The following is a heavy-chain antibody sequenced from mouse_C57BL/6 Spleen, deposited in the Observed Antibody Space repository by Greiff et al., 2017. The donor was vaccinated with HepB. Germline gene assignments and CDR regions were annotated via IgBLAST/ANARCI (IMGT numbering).Heavy chain of an antibody. CDR3: TRDDFRGFAY. D-gene: IGHD2-4*01. Sequence: VQGVESGAELVRPGASVTLSCKASGYTFTDYEMHWVKQTPVHGLEWIGAIDPETGGTAYNQKFKGKAILTADKSSSTAYMELRSLTSEDSAVYYCTRDDFRGFAYWGQGTLVTVSA. CDR2: IDPETGGT. CDR1: GYTFTDYE. J-gene: IGHJ3*01. V-gene: IGHV1-15*01.